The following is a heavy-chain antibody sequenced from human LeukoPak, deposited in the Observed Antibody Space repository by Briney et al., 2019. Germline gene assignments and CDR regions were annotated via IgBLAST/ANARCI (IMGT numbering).Heavy chain of an antibody. D-gene: IGHD6-6*01. J-gene: IGHJ4*02. CDR2: IKQDGSEK. CDR3: AKDNIAARPGLFDY. Sequence: GGSLRLSCAASGFTFSSYWMSWVRQAPGKGLEWVANIKQDGSEKYYVDSVKGRFTISRDNSKNTLYLQMNSLRAEDTAVYYCAKDNIAARPGLFDYWGQGTLVTVSS. CDR1: GFTFSSYW. V-gene: IGHV3-7*03.